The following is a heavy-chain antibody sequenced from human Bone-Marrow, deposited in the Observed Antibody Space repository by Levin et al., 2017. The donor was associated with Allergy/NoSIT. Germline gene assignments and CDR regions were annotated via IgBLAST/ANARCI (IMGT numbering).Heavy chain of an antibody. J-gene: IGHJ6*02. CDR1: GDTVSSTSAA. D-gene: IGHD2/OR15-2a*01. Sequence: SETLSLTCAISGDTVSSTSAAWNWIRQSPSRGLEWLGRTYQRSKWYTDYAVSVRSRVTMNVDISKNQFSLHLNSVTPDDTAVYYCARDDLTWDWEYYYGMDVWGQGTTVIVSS. V-gene: IGHV6-1*01. CDR3: ARDDLTWDWEYYYGMDV. CDR2: TYQRSKWYT.